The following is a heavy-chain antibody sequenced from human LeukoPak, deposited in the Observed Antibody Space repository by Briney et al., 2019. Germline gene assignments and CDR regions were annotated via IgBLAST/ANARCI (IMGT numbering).Heavy chain of an antibody. Sequence: GGSLRLSCAASGFTFSSYWMSWVRQAPGKGLEWVANIKQDGSEKYYLDSVKGRISISRDNAKNSLYLQINSLKVEDRAVYYCATGGWYLAYWGQGTLVTVSS. CDR2: IKQDGSEK. J-gene: IGHJ4*02. CDR1: GFTFSSYW. CDR3: ATGGWYLAY. D-gene: IGHD6-19*01. V-gene: IGHV3-7*01.